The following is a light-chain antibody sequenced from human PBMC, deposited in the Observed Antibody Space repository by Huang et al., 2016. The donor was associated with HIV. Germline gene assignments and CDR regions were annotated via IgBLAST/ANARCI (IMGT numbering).Light chain of an antibody. CDR2: KAS. J-gene: IGKJ2*01. CDR3: QQLNSYSYT. V-gene: IGKV1-5*03. CDR1: QSITTW. Sequence: DIQMTQSPSTLSASVGDRVTITCRASQSITTWLAWYQQKPGKAPNLLISKASNLQNGVPSRFRGSGSGTEFTLTISGLQPDDFATYYCQQLNSYSYTFGQGTKVELK.